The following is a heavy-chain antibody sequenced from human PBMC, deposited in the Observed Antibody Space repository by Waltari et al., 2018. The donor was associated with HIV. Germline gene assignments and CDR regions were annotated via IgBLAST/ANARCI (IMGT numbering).Heavy chain of an antibody. V-gene: IGHV1-69*01. CDR1: GGTFGNSA. Sequence: QVQPVQSGAEVQKPGSSVKVSCKASGGTFGNSAINWVRQAPGQGLEWMGGIIPIFGSPNYAQKFQGRVTITADESTSTVYMKLSSLRSEDTAVYYCASASRDTAMGAFDIWGQGTMVTVSS. D-gene: IGHD5-18*01. J-gene: IGHJ3*02. CDR3: ASASRDTAMGAFDI. CDR2: IIPIFGSP.